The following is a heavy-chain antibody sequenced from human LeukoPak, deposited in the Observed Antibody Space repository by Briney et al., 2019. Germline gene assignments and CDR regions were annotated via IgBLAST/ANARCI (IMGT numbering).Heavy chain of an antibody. Sequence: GGSLRLSCAASGFTFDDYTMHWVRQAPGKGLEWVSGITWNSGIVGYADSVKGRFTISIDNAKNSLYLQMNSLRPEDTALYHCAKDIYAAASPLGDWGQGTLVTVSS. J-gene: IGHJ4*02. CDR1: GFTFDDYT. CDR3: AKDIYAAASPLGD. V-gene: IGHV3-9*01. CDR2: ITWNSGIV. D-gene: IGHD2-2*01.